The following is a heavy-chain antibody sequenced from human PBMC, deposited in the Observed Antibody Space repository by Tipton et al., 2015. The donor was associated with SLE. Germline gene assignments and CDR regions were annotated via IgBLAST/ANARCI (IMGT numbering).Heavy chain of an antibody. CDR1: GGSFSGYY. V-gene: IGHV4-34*01. Sequence: TLSLTCAVYGGSFSGYYWSWIRQPPGKGLEWIGEINNSGSTNYNPSLKSRVTISVDTSKDQFSQKMSSVTAADTAVYYCARGAVGTIFGVVIPRGGLYVWGQGTAVTVSS. CDR2: INNSGST. CDR3: ARGAVGTIFGVVIPRGGLYV. J-gene: IGHJ6*02. D-gene: IGHD3-3*01.